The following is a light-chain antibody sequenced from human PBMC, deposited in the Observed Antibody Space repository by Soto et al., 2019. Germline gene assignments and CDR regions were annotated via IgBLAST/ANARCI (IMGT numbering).Light chain of an antibody. CDR3: QQYYSTPPWT. CDR2: WAS. Sequence: DIQMTQSPSSLSASVGDIVTITFRASQSISSYLNWYQQKPGQPPKLLIYWASTRESGVPDRFSGSGSGTDFTLTISSLQAEDVAVYYCQQYYSTPPWTFGQGTKVDIK. V-gene: IGKV4-1*01. J-gene: IGKJ1*01. CDR1: QSISSY.